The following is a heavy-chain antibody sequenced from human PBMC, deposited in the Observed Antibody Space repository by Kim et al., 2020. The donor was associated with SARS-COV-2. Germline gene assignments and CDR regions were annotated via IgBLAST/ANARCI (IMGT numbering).Heavy chain of an antibody. J-gene: IGHJ4*02. D-gene: IGHD6-13*01. CDR3: ARGSVRSWYDY. CDR2: IYSGGST. V-gene: IGHV3-53*01. Sequence: GGSLRLSCAASGFTVSSNYMSWVRQAPGKGLEWVSVIYSGGSTYYADSVKGRFTISRDNSKNTLYLQMNSLRAEDTAVYYCARGSVRSWYDYWGQGTLVTVSS. CDR1: GFTVSSNY.